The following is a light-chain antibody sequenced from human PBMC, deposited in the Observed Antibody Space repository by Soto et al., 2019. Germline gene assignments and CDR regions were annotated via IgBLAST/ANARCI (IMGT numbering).Light chain of an antibody. J-gene: IGKJ1*01. CDR1: QSISSY. CDR3: LQRSSLPWA. V-gene: IGKV1-39*01. CDR2: AAS. Sequence: DIQMTQSPSSLSASVGDRVTITCRASQSISSYLNWYQQKPGKAPKLLIYAASSLQSGVPSRFSGSGSGTDFTLTISSLQPEDFATYFCLQRSSLPWAFGQGTKVDVK.